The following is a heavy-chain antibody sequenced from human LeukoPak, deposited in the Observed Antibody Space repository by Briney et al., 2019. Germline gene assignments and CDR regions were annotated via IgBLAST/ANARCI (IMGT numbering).Heavy chain of an antibody. CDR2: IFYSGST. D-gene: IGHD3-10*01. CDR1: GGSFSGYY. Sequence: KSSETLSLTCAVYGGSFSGYYWGWIRQPPGKGLEWIGNIFYSGSTYYSPSPKSRVTISLDTSRNQFSLKLNSVTAADTAVYYCAKSNGYGLVDIWGQGTMVTVSS. J-gene: IGHJ3*02. V-gene: IGHV4-34*12. CDR3: AKSNGYGLVDI.